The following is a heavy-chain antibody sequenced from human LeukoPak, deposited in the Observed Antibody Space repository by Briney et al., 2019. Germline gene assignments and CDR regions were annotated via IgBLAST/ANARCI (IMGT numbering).Heavy chain of an antibody. Sequence: SVKVSCKASGGTFSSYAISWVRQAPGQGLEWMGGIIPIFGTANYAQKFQGRVTITTDESTSTAYMELSSLRSEDTAVYYCARSRRGSFLVEYWCQGTLVTVSS. CDR1: GGTFSSYA. CDR2: IIPIFGTA. V-gene: IGHV1-69*05. CDR3: ARSRRGSFLVEY. D-gene: IGHD3-10*01. J-gene: IGHJ4*02.